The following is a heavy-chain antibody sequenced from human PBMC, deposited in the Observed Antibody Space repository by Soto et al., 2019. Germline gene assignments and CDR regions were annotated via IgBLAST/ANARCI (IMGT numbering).Heavy chain of an antibody. V-gene: IGHV1-69*01. D-gene: IGHD2-15*01. CDR2: IIPIFGTA. CDR3: ARDGCSDGSCYIGWFDP. CDR1: GGTFSSYA. Sequence: QVQLVQSGAEVKKPGSSVKVSCKASGGTFSSYAISWVRQAPGQGLEWMGGIIPIFGTANYAQKFQGRVTITADESTSTAYMELSSLRSEDTAVYYCARDGCSDGSCYIGWFDPWGQGTLVTVSS. J-gene: IGHJ5*02.